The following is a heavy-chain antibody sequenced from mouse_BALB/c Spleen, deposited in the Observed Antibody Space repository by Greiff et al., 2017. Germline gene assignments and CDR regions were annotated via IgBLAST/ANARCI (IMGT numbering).Heavy chain of an antibody. Sequence: DVKLVESGGGLVQPGGSLRLSCATSGFTFTDYYMSWVRQPPGKALEWLGFIRNKANGYTTEYSASVKGRFTISRDNSQSILYLQMNTLRAEDSATYYCARVPSYYFDYWGQGTTLTVSS. CDR2: IRNKANGYTT. CDR3: ARVPSYYFDY. V-gene: IGHV7-3*02. J-gene: IGHJ2*01. CDR1: GFTFTDYY.